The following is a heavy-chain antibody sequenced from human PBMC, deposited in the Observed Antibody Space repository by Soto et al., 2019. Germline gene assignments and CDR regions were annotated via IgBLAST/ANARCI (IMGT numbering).Heavy chain of an antibody. J-gene: IGHJ4*02. CDR1: GCTFSSYA. Sequence: ASVKVSRKASGCTFSSYAISWVRQAPGQGLEWMGGIIPIFGTANYAQKFQGRVTITADESTSTAYMELSSLRSEDTAVYYCARVKASCGGDCLGYFDYWGQGTLVTVSS. CDR2: IIPIFGTA. CDR3: ARVKASCGGDCLGYFDY. D-gene: IGHD2-21*02. V-gene: IGHV1-69*13.